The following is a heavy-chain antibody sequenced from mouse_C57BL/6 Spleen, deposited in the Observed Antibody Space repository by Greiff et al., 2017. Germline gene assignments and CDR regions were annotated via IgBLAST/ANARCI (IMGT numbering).Heavy chain of an antibody. V-gene: IGHV5-9*01. CDR3: ARQGELWYFDV. CDR1: GFTFSSYT. J-gene: IGHJ1*03. D-gene: IGHD1-3*01. CDR2: ISGGGGNT. Sequence: EVKLMESGGGLVEPGGSLKLSCAASGFTFSSYTMSWVRQTPEKRLEWVATISGGGGNTYYPDSVKGRFTISRDNAKNTLYLQMSSLRSEDTALYYCARQGELWYFDVWGTGTTVTVSS.